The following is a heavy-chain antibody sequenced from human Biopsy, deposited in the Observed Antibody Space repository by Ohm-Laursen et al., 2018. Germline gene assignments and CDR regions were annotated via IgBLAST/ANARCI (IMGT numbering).Heavy chain of an antibody. V-gene: IGHV3-48*03. CDR1: GFTFSSYE. J-gene: IGHJ3*02. Sequence: SLRLSCAASGFTFSSYEMNWVRQAPGKGLAWVSYISSSGSTIYYADSVKGRFTISRDNAKNSLYLQMNSLRAEDTAVYYCARDGIVGARFNAFDIWGQGTMVTVSS. D-gene: IGHD1-26*01. CDR3: ARDGIVGARFNAFDI. CDR2: ISSSGSTI.